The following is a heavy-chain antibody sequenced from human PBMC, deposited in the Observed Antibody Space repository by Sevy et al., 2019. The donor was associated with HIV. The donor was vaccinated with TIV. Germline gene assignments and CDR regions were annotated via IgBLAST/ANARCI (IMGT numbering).Heavy chain of an antibody. CDR3: ARDKNAYYYGLDV. CDR1: GFPVSSSY. J-gene: IGHJ6*02. V-gene: IGHV3-53*01. Sequence: GGSLRLSCAVSGFPVSSSYMNWVRQAPGKGLEWVSVFYTGSKTDYADSVKGRFTMSRDNSKNTLYLQMNGLRAEDTAVYYCARDKNAYYYGLDVSGQGTAVTVSS. CDR2: FYTGSKT.